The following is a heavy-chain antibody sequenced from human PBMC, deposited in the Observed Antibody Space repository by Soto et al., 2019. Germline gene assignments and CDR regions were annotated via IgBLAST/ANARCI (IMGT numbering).Heavy chain of an antibody. Sequence: ASVKGSCKASGYTSTSYSMHWVRQAPGQRLEWMGWINAGNGNTKYSQKLQARVTITRDTSASTAYMELRSLRSDDTAVYYCARDGALGENYYYYGMDFWGQGTTVTVSS. CDR2: INAGNGNT. V-gene: IGHV1-3*01. CDR1: GYTSTSYS. J-gene: IGHJ6*02. D-gene: IGHD2-15*01. CDR3: ARDGALGENYYYYGMDF.